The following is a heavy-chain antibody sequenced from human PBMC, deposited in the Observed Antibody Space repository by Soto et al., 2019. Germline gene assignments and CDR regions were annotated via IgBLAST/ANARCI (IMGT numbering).Heavy chain of an antibody. Sequence: PSETLSLTCTVSGGSISSYYWSWIRQPPGKGLEWIGYIYYSGSTNYNPSLKSRVTISVDTSKNQFSLKLSSVTAADTAVYYCARSLLPYDILTGYWEEGWFDPWGQGTLVTVSS. CDR1: GGSISSYY. CDR2: IYYSGST. J-gene: IGHJ5*02. D-gene: IGHD3-9*01. CDR3: ARSLLPYDILTGYWEEGWFDP. V-gene: IGHV4-59*01.